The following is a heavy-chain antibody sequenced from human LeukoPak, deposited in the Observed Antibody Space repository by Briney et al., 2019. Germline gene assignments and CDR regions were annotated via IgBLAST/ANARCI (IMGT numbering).Heavy chain of an antibody. D-gene: IGHD3-22*01. V-gene: IGHV3-30*03. CDR1: GFTFSSYG. CDR3: ARGPRFGIRMIVVVTKGHFDY. Sequence: PGGSLRLSCAASGFTFSSYGMHWVRQAPGKGLEWVAVISYDGSNKYYADSVKGRFTISRDNSKNTLYLQMNSLRAEDTAVYYCARGPRFGIRMIVVVTKGHFDYWGQGTLVTVSS. CDR2: ISYDGSNK. J-gene: IGHJ4*02.